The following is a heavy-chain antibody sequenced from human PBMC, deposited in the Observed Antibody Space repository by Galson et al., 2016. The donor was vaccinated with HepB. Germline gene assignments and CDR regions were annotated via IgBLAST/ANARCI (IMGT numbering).Heavy chain of an antibody. V-gene: IGHV3-74*01. CDR1: GFSFSSYW. Sequence: SLRLSCAASGFSFSSYWMYWVRQAPGQGLVWVSHIDTNGRSSYYAASVKGRFTISRDNAENPLTLKMNSLTSENTAVYFCVRDGPLSDTDLDVWGKGTTGTVSS. D-gene: IGHD5-18*01. CDR3: VRDGPLSDTDLDV. J-gene: IGHJ6*04. CDR2: IDTNGRSS.